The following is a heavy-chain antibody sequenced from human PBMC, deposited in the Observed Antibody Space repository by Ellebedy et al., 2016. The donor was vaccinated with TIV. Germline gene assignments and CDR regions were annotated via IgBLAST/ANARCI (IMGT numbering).Heavy chain of an antibody. J-gene: IGHJ4*02. CDR1: GGSFSGYY. Sequence: MPSETLSLTCAVYGGSFSGYYWSWIRQLPGKGLEWIGEINHSGSTNYNPSLKSRVTISVDMSKNQFSLKLSSVTAADTAVYYCASRLSSSGYYYWGQGTLVTVSS. V-gene: IGHV4-34*01. CDR2: INHSGST. D-gene: IGHD3-22*01. CDR3: ASRLSSSGYYY.